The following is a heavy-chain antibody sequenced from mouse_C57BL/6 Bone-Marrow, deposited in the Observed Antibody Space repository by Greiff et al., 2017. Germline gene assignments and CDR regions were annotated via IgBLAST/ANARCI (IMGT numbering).Heavy chain of an antibody. CDR2: IDPSDSYT. D-gene: IGHD1-1*01. CDR3: TRDYGDRMDY. J-gene: IGHJ4*01. V-gene: IGHV1-69*01. Sequence: QVQLQQPGAELVMPGASVKLSCKASGYTFTSYWMHWVKQRPGQGLEWIGEIDPSDSYTNYNQKFKGKSTLTVDKSSSTAYMELRSLTSEDSAVYYCTRDYGDRMDYWGQGTSVTVSS. CDR1: GYTFTSYW.